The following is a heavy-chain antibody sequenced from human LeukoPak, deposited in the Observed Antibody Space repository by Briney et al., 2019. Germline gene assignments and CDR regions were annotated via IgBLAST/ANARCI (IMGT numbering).Heavy chain of an antibody. Sequence: ASVKVSCKASGYTFTRYAMNWVRQAPGQGLEWLGWISTYDDNIKYAQSLQGRLTLTIDTSTSTAHMELRSLTSDDTAVYYCARETYSNILTGTDYWGPGTLVTVSS. V-gene: IGHV1-18*01. D-gene: IGHD3-9*01. J-gene: IGHJ4*02. CDR3: ARETYSNILTGTDY. CDR2: ISTYDDNI. CDR1: GYTFTRYA.